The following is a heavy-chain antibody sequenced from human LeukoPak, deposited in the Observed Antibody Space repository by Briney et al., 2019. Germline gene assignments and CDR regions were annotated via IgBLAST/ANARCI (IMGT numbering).Heavy chain of an antibody. J-gene: IGHJ6*04. CDR3: ARALRLGEFPPDYYYGMDV. Sequence: SETLSLTCAVYGGSFSGYYWSWIRQPPGEGLEWIGEINHSGSTNYNPSLKSRVTISVDTSKNQFSLKLSSVTAADTAVHYCARALRLGEFPPDYYYGMDVWGKGTTVTVSS. V-gene: IGHV4-34*01. CDR1: GGSFSGYY. D-gene: IGHD3-16*01. CDR2: INHSGST.